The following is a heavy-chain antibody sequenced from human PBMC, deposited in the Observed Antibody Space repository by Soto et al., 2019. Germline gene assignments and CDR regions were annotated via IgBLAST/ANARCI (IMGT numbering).Heavy chain of an antibody. CDR2: INTNTGNP. D-gene: IGHD6-13*01. CDR3: ARDGIAAAGDYYGMDV. CDR1: GYTFTSYA. Sequence: ASVKVSCKASGYTFTSYAMNWVRQAPGQGLEWMGWINTNTGNPTYAQGFTGRFVFSLDTSVSTAYLQICSLKAEDTAVYYCARDGIAAAGDYYGMDVWGQGTTVTVSS. J-gene: IGHJ6*02. V-gene: IGHV7-4-1*01.